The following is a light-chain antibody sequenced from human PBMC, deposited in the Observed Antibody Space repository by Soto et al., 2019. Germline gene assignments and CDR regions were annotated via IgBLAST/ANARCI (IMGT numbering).Light chain of an antibody. V-gene: IGKV1-9*01. CDR2: AAS. CDR1: QGINTF. CDR3: QQLNSYPIT. J-gene: IGKJ5*01. Sequence: IQLTQSASSLSASVGDRVTITCRASQGINTFLAWYQQKEGKAPKLLIYAASTLQSGVPSRFSGRGSGTDCTLTISSLQSEDFSTYSCQQLNSYPITFGQGTRLEIK.